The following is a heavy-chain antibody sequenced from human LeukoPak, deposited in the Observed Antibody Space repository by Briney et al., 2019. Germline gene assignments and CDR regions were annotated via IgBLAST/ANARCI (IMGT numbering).Heavy chain of an antibody. J-gene: IGHJ3*02. CDR1: GGSISSGGYY. CDR2: IYYSGST. CDR3: AIAFRVAAYVAFDI. D-gene: IGHD2-15*01. V-gene: IGHV4-31*03. Sequence: SSETLSLTCTVSGGSISSGGYYWSWIRQHPGKGLEWIGYIYYSGSTYYNPSLKSRVTISADTSKNQFSLKLSSVTAADTAVYYCAIAFRVAAYVAFDIWGQRTMVTVSS.